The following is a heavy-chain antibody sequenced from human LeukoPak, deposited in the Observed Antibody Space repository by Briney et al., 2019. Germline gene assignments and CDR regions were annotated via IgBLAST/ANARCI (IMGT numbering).Heavy chain of an antibody. D-gene: IGHD6-19*01. V-gene: IGHV3-33*01. CDR1: GFTFSSYG. Sequence: GGSLRLSCAASGFTFSSYGMHWVRQAPGKGPEWVADIWYDGSNKFYADSVKGRFTISRDNSKNTLYLQMNSLRAEDTAVYYCARSDSSGWYSGDYWGQGTLVTVSS. CDR3: ARSDSSGWYSGDY. CDR2: IWYDGSNK. J-gene: IGHJ4*02.